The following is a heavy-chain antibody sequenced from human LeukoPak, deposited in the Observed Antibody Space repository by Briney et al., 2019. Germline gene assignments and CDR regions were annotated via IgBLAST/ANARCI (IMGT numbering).Heavy chain of an antibody. D-gene: IGHD2-2*01. Sequence: SETLSLACIVSGGSISGNSHYWGWIRQPPGKGLEWIGSIYYSGSTHYNPSLKSRVTISVDTSKNQFSLKLSSTTAADTAVYYCARNCSSASCYGYFDFWGQGTLVTVSS. CDR3: ARNCSSASCYGYFDF. CDR2: IYYSGST. V-gene: IGHV4-39*01. CDR1: GGSISGNSHY. J-gene: IGHJ4*02.